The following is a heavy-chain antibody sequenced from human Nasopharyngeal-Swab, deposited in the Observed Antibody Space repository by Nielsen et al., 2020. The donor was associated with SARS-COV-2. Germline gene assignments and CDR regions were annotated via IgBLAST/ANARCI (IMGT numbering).Heavy chain of an antibody. CDR2: FYPCDSDT. V-gene: IGHV5-51*01. CDR3: ARPKHYDILTGYSHDYYYYYYMDV. D-gene: IGHD3-9*01. J-gene: IGHJ6*03. Sequence: VRPLPGKGLAWMGIFYPCDSDTRYSPSFQGQVTISADKSISTAYLKWSSLKASDTAMYYCARPKHYDILTGYSHDYYYYYYMDVWGKGTTVTVSS.